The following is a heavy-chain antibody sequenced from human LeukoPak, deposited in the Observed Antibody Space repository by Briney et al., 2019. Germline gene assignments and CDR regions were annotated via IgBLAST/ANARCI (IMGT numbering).Heavy chain of an antibody. CDR2: IIPIFGTA. CDR1: GGTFSSYA. CDR3: ASSVFGVSLPDY. J-gene: IGHJ4*02. D-gene: IGHD3-3*02. V-gene: IGHV1-69*05. Sequence: SVKVSCKASGGTFSSYAISWVRQAPGQGLEWMGGIIPIFGTANYAQKFQGRVTITTDESTSTAYMELSSLRSEGTAVYYCASSVFGVSLPDYWGQGTLVTVSS.